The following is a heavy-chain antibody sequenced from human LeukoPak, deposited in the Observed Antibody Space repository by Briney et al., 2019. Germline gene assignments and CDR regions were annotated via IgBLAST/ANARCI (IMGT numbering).Heavy chain of an antibody. CDR3: ARIVAGGAFDI. CDR1: GFTVSNNY. J-gene: IGHJ3*02. Sequence: GGSLRLSCAASGFTVSNNYMTWVRQAPGKGLEWVSVIYSGGSTYYADSVKGRFTISRDNSKNTLYLQMNSLRAEDTAVYYCARIVAGGAFDIWGQGTMVTVSS. V-gene: IGHV3-66*01. D-gene: IGHD1-26*01. CDR2: IYSGGST.